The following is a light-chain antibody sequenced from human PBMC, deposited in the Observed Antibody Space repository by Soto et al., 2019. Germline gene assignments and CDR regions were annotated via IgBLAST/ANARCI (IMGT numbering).Light chain of an antibody. CDR1: QSVSSY. CDR3: QQRSNWPLT. V-gene: IGKV3-11*01. Sequence: EIVLTQSPATLSLSPGERATLSCRASQSVSSYLAWYQQKPGQAPRLLIYGASNRATGIPARFSGSGSGTDFTLTISSLEPEDVALYYCQQRSNWPLTFGGGTKVDSK. CDR2: GAS. J-gene: IGKJ4*01.